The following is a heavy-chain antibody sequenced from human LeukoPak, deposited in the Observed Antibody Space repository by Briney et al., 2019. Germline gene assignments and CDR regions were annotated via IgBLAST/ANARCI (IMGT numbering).Heavy chain of an antibody. V-gene: IGHV3-21*01. CDR3: ARDELARYSSLGPY. CDR1: GFTFNSYS. Sequence: GGSLRLSCAASGFTFNSYSMNWVRQAPGKGLEWVSSISSGSSSRYYADSVKGRFTISRDNAKNSLYLQMNSLRAEDTAVYYCARDELARYSSLGPYWGQGTLVTVSS. D-gene: IGHD6-13*01. CDR2: ISSGSSSR. J-gene: IGHJ4*02.